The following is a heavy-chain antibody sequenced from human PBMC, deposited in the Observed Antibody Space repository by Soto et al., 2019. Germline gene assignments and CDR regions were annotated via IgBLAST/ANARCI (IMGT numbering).Heavy chain of an antibody. Sequence: QVQLVESGGGVVQPGRSLRLSCAASGFTFSNYGMHWVRQAPGKGLEWVAVISYDGSNNYCADSVKGRFTFSRDNSENTLYLHMNNLGPEDTAVYYCAKDLAVAGTGGNAFDIWGQGTTVTVSS. J-gene: IGHJ3*02. CDR1: GFTFSNYG. CDR3: AKDLAVAGTGGNAFDI. D-gene: IGHD6-19*01. V-gene: IGHV3-30*18. CDR2: ISYDGSNN.